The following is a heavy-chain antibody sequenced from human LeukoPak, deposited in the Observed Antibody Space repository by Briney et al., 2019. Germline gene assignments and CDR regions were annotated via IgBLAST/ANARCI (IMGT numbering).Heavy chain of an antibody. CDR2: IYTSGST. CDR3: ARGVRLAIGENYWFDP. J-gene: IGHJ5*02. D-gene: IGHD5-18*01. Sequence: SETLCLTCTVSGGSISSYFWSWIRQPAGEGLGWIGRIYTSGSTNYNPSLKSRVTMSVDTSKNQFSLKLSSVPAADTAVYYCARGVRLAIGENYWFDPWGQGTLVTVSS. CDR1: GGSISSYF. V-gene: IGHV4-4*07.